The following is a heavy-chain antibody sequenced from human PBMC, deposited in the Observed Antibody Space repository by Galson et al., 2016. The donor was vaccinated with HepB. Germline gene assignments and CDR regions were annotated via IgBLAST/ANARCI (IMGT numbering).Heavy chain of an antibody. Sequence: SLRLSCAVSGVTVSSNYMSWVRQAPGKGLEWVSVIYSGGSTHYADSVKGRFTISRDTSKNTLYLQMNRLRAEATAVYYCARDFGGRWGQGTLVTVSS. CDR3: ARDFGGR. CDR1: GVTVSSNY. CDR2: IYSGGST. V-gene: IGHV3-53*01. J-gene: IGHJ4*02. D-gene: IGHD4-23*01.